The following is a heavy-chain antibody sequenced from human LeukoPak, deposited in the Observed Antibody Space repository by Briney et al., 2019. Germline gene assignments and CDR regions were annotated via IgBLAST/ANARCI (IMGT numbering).Heavy chain of an antibody. CDR1: GGSISSGGYY. V-gene: IGHV4-31*03. CDR3: AREGYCSGGSCYVGWFDP. Sequence: SETLSLTCTVSGGSISSGGYYWSWIRQHPGKGLEWIGYIYYSGSTYYNPSLKSRVTISVDTSENQFSLKLSSVTAADTAVYYCAREGYCSGGSCYVGWFDPWGQGTLVTVSS. J-gene: IGHJ5*02. D-gene: IGHD2-15*01. CDR2: IYYSGST.